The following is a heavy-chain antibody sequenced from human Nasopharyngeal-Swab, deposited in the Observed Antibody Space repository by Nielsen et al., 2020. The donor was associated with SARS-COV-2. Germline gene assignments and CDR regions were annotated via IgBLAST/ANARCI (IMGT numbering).Heavy chain of an antibody. CDR2: IYHSGRS. J-gene: IGHJ4*02. CDR1: GDSISSDKW. Sequence: SETLSLTCDVSGDSISSDKWWSWVRQPPGKGLEWIGEIYHSGRSNFNPSLKSRVTMSVDKSKNQFFLKVNSVTAADTAVYYCARGGDWAFDYWGQGALVTVSS. D-gene: IGHD3-10*01. V-gene: IGHV4-4*02. CDR3: ARGGDWAFDY.